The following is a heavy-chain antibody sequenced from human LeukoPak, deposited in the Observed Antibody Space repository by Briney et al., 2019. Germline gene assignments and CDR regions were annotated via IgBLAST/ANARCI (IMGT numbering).Heavy chain of an antibody. D-gene: IGHD6-19*01. J-gene: IGHJ4*02. CDR2: IYPCDSDT. V-gene: IGHV5-51*01. Sequence: GESLKTFCKGFGYRFNSYWIGWVRQMPGKGLGGMGIIYPCDSDTRYSPSFQGQVTISADKSNSTAYLQWSSLKASDTAMYYCATAPGIAVAGKRASLDYWGQGTLVTVSS. CDR1: GYRFNSYW. CDR3: ATAPGIAVAGKRASLDY.